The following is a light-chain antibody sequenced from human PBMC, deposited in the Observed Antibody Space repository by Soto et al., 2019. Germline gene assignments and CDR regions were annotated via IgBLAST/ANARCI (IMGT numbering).Light chain of an antibody. V-gene: IGKV1-33*01. Sequence: DIQMTQSPSSLSASVGDRVTITCQASQDISNYLNWYQQKPGKAPKLLIYDASNLETEGPSRFSGSVSGTDFTFSISILQPEDIATDYGQQYDNLPHTFGQGTKLEIK. CDR3: QQYDNLPHT. CDR2: DAS. CDR1: QDISNY. J-gene: IGKJ2*01.